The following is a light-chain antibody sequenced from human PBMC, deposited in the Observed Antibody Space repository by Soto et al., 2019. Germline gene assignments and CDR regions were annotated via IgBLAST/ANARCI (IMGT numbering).Light chain of an antibody. V-gene: IGKV3-11*01. J-gene: IGKJ4*01. CDR1: QIVSSS. CDR3: QQRSNWPLT. CDR2: DAS. Sequence: EIVLTQSPGTLSLSPGERPTLSSRASQIVSSSLAWYQQKPGQAPRLLIYDASNRATGIPARFSGSGSGTDFTLTISSLEPEDFAVYYCQQRSNWPLTFGGGTKVEMK.